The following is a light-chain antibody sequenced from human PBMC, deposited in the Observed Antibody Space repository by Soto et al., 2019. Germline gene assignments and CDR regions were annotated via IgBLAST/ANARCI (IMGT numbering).Light chain of an antibody. CDR2: GAS. Sequence: EIVMTQSPATLSVSPGERATLSCRASQSVSSKIAWYQQKPGQAPRLLIYGASTRATGIPARFSGSGSGTEFTLTISSLQSEDFAVYYCQQYDKWPTYTFGQGTKVEIK. CDR1: QSVSSK. CDR3: QQYDKWPTYT. V-gene: IGKV3-15*01. J-gene: IGKJ2*01.